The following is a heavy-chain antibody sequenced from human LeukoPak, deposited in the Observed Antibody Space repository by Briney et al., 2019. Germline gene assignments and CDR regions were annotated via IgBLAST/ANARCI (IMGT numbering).Heavy chain of an antibody. Sequence: GGSLRLFCAASGFTFSSYAMSWVRGAPGKGVEWVSAISGSGGSTYYAASVKGRFTISRDNSKNTLYLQMNSLRAEDTAVYYCAKDAYGDYVFDYWGQGTLVTVSS. V-gene: IGHV3-23*01. CDR2: ISGSGGST. J-gene: IGHJ4*02. CDR3: AKDAYGDYVFDY. D-gene: IGHD4-17*01. CDR1: GFTFSSYA.